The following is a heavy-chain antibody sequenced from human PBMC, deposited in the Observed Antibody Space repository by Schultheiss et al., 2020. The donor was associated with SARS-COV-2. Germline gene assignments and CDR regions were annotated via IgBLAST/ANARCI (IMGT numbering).Heavy chain of an antibody. CDR2: IYHSGST. CDR3: ARDKTIVATIVGYYYYGMDV. D-gene: IGHD5-12*01. Sequence: SETLSLTCAVSGYSISSGYYWGWIRQPPGKGLEWIGSIYHSGSTYYNPSLKSRVTISVDTSKNQFSLKLSSVTAADTAVYYCARDKTIVATIVGYYYYGMDVWGQGTTVTVSS. CDR1: GYSISSGYY. J-gene: IGHJ6*02. V-gene: IGHV4-38-2*02.